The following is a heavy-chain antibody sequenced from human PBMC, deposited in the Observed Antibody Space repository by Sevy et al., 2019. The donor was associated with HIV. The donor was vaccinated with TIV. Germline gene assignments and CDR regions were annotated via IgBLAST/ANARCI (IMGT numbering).Heavy chain of an antibody. Sequence: GESLKISCAASGFTFSTYSMNWVRQSPGKGLEWVSFISSGSTYIHYADSVKGRFTISRDNAKNSLYLQMNSLRAEDTAVYYCARDPSRLGMSYFDYWGQGTLVTVSS. CDR2: ISSGSTYI. CDR3: ARDPSRLGMSYFDY. J-gene: IGHJ4*02. CDR1: GFTFSTYS. V-gene: IGHV3-21*06. D-gene: IGHD2-21*01.